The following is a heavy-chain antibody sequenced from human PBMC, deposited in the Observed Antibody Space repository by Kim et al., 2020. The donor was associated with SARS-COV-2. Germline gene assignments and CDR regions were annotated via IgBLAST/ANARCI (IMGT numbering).Heavy chain of an antibody. J-gene: IGHJ4*02. Sequence: GGSLRLSCAASGFTFSNAWMSWVRQAPGKGLEWVGRIKSKTDGGTTDYAAPVKGRFTISRDDSKNTLYLQMNSLKTEDTAVYYCTTDHVPTYYDILTGYGGFDYWGQGTLVTVSS. V-gene: IGHV3-15*01. D-gene: IGHD3-9*01. CDR2: IKSKTDGGTT. CDR3: TTDHVPTYYDILTGYGGFDY. CDR1: GFTFSNAW.